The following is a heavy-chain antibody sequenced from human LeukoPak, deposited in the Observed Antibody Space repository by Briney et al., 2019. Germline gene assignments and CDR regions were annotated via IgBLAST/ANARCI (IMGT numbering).Heavy chain of an antibody. Sequence: GGSLRLSCAASGFTCSSYSMNWVGQAPGKGLEWVSSISSSSSYIYYADSVKGRFTISRDNDKNSLYLQMNSLRAEDTAVYYCATSGWGGYYFDYWGQGTLVTVSS. CDR3: ATSGWGGYYFDY. J-gene: IGHJ4*02. CDR2: ISSSSSYI. CDR1: GFTCSSYS. V-gene: IGHV3-21*01. D-gene: IGHD6-19*01.